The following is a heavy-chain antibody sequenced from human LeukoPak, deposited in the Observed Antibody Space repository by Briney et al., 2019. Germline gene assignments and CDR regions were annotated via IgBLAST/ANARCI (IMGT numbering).Heavy chain of an antibody. CDR3: VREAFEPMERYYFDY. V-gene: IGHV4-39*07. CDR1: GGSISSSSYY. CDR2: IYYSGSS. Sequence: SETLSLTCTVSGGSISSSSYYWGWIRQPPGKGLEWIGSIYYSGSSYYNPSLNSRVTISVDTSKNQFFLMMSPVTAADAAVYFCVREAFEPMERYYFDYWGQGALVTVSS. J-gene: IGHJ4*02. D-gene: IGHD1-1*01.